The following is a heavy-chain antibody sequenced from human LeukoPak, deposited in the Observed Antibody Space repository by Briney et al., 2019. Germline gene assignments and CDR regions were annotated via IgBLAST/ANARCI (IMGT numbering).Heavy chain of an antibody. CDR1: GYTFTSYD. CDR3: ARGSIDEGYWFDP. J-gene: IGHJ5*02. CDR2: MNPNSGNT. V-gene: IGHV1-8*03. D-gene: IGHD1-26*01. Sequence: ASVKVSCKASGYTFTSYDINWVRQATGQGLEWMGWMNPNSGNTGYAQKFQGRVTITRNTSISTAYMELSSLRSEDTAVYYCARGSIDEGYWFDPWGQGTLVTVSS.